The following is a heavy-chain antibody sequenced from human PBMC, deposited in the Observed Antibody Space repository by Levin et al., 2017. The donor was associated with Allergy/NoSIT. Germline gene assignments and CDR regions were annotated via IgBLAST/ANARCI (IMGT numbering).Heavy chain of an antibody. CDR3: AKESLAAAGTALWGYYYYYMDV. CDR2: ISGSGGST. Sequence: GGSLRLSCAASGFTFSSYAMSWVRQAPGKGLEWVSAISGSGGSTYYADSVKGRFTISRDNSKNTLYLQMNSLRAEDTAVYYCAKESLAAAGTALWGYYYYYMDVWGKGTTVTVSS. D-gene: IGHD6-13*01. J-gene: IGHJ6*03. V-gene: IGHV3-23*01. CDR1: GFTFSSYA.